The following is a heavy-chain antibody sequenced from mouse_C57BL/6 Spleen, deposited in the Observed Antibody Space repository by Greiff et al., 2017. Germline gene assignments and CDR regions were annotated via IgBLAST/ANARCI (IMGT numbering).Heavy chain of an antibody. Sequence: EVMLVESGTVLARPGASVKMSCKTSGYTFTSYWMHWVKQRPGQGLEWIGAIYPGNSDTSYNQKFKGKAKLTAVTSASTAYMELSSLTKEDYAVYYCTREIYYYGSSYVFDYWGQGTTLTVSS. CDR3: TREIYYYGSSYVFDY. D-gene: IGHD1-1*01. V-gene: IGHV1-5*01. J-gene: IGHJ2*01. CDR1: GYTFTSYW. CDR2: IYPGNSDT.